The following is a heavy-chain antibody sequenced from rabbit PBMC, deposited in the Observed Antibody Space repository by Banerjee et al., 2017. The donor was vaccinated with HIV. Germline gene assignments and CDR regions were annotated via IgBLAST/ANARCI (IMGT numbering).Heavy chain of an antibody. CDR1: GFDFSSYG. CDR2: IDTGSGSK. D-gene: IGHD8-1*01. CDR3: GRSAGYPGGGYTNL. V-gene: IGHV1S7*01. J-gene: IGHJ6*01. Sequence: QLVESGGGLVTLGGSLKLSCKASGFDFSSYGISWVRQAPGKGLEWIGYIDTGSGSKDYASWVNGRFTISLDIAQNTVFLQITSLTASDTATYFCGRSAGYPGGGYTNLWGPCTLVTVS.